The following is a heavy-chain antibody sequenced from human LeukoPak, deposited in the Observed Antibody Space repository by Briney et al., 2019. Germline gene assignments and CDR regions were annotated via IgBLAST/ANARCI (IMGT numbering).Heavy chain of an antibody. CDR3: AKDIIVGASRPYYFDY. V-gene: IGHV3-23*01. J-gene: IGHJ4*02. Sequence: GGSLRLSCAASGVTFSSYAMSWVRQAPGKGLEWVSAISGSGGSTYYADSVKGRFTISRDNSKNTLYLQMNSLRAEDTAVYYCAKDIIVGASRPYYFDYWGQGTLVTVSS. CDR2: ISGSGGST. D-gene: IGHD1-26*01. CDR1: GVTFSSYA.